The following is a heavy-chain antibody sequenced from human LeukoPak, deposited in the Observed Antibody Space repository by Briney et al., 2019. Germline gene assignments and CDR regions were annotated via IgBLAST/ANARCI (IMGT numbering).Heavy chain of an antibody. Sequence: SETLSLTCTVSGGSIRSSSDYWDWIRQPPGKGLEWIGSIYNSGSTYYNPSLKSRVTISVDTSKNQFSLKLTSVTAADTAVHYCARRLSYGYGVWFDPWGQGTLVTVSS. CDR1: GGSIRSSSDY. CDR3: ARRLSYGYGVWFDP. V-gene: IGHV4-39*01. CDR2: IYNSGST. D-gene: IGHD5-18*01. J-gene: IGHJ5*02.